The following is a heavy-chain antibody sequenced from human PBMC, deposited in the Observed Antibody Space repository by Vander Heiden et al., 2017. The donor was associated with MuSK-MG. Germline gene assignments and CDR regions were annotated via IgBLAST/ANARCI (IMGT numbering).Heavy chain of an antibody. V-gene: IGHV3-21*01. D-gene: IGHD6-19*01. Sequence: VHRLDSGGALVKPGGSRLRSGVASELTSGTYSMNWVRQAPGKGLEWVSSISSSSSYICYADSVKGRFTISRDNAKNSLYLQMNSLRAEDTAVYYCARDRRAVTGQWYFDLWGRGTLVTVSS. J-gene: IGHJ2*01. CDR2: ISSSSSYI. CDR1: ELTSGTYS. CDR3: ARDRRAVTGQWYFDL.